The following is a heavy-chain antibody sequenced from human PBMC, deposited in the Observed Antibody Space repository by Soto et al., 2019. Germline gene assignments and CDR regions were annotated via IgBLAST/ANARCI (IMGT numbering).Heavy chain of an antibody. V-gene: IGHV3-48*03. J-gene: IGHJ4*02. Sequence: GRSLRLSCEASGFSFSGFAMNWVRQSPGRGLEWVSYISDDGASIYYADSLKGRFTISRDNAKNSLSLQMNNLRAEDTAVYYCARENSVQAWLHHFDHWGLGTLVTVSS. CDR2: ISDDGASI. CDR3: ARENSVQAWLHHFDH. D-gene: IGHD5-18*01. CDR1: GFSFSGFA.